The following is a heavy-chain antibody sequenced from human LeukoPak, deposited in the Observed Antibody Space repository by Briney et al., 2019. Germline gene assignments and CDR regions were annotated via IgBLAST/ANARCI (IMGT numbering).Heavy chain of an antibody. CDR2: ISAYNGNT. Sequence: GASVKVSCKASGYTFTSYGISWVRQAPGQGLEWMGWISAYNGNTNYAQKLQGRVTMTTDTSTSTAYMELSSLRSEDTAVYYCARPVDTAMVGGLSFDYWGQGTLVTVSS. CDR3: ARPVDTAMVGGLSFDY. J-gene: IGHJ4*02. V-gene: IGHV1-18*01. CDR1: GYTFTSYG. D-gene: IGHD5-18*01.